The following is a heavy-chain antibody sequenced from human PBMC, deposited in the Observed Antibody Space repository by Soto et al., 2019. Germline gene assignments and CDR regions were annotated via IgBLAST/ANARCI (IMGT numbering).Heavy chain of an antibody. V-gene: IGHV3-30-3*01. CDR3: ARGYDFWSGYQSDAFAI. CDR2: ISYDGSNK. CDR1: GFTFSSYA. J-gene: IGHJ3*02. Sequence: QVQLVESGGGVVQPGRSLRLSCAASGFTFSSYAMHWVRQAPGKGLEWVAVISYDGSNKYYADSVKGRFTISRDNSKNTLYLQMNSLRAEDTAVYYCARGYDFWSGYQSDAFAIWGQGTMVTVSS. D-gene: IGHD3-3*01.